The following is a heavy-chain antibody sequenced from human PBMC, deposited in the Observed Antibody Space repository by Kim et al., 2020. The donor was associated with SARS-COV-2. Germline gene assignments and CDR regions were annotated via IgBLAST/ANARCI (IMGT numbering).Heavy chain of an antibody. CDR3: ARDSRGYTYGANDY. Sequence: GGSLRLSCAASGFTFSDYYMSWIRQAPGKGLEWISYISGSSSHTNYADSMKGRFTISRDNAKNSLYLQMNSLRAEDTAVYYCARDSRGYTYGANDYWGQGTLVTVSS. D-gene: IGHD5-18*01. CDR1: GFTFSDYY. CDR2: ISGSSSHT. V-gene: IGHV3-11*06. J-gene: IGHJ4*02.